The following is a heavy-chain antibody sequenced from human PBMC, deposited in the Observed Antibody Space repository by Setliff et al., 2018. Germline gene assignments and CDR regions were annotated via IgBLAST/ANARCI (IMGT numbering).Heavy chain of an antibody. D-gene: IGHD1-26*01. V-gene: IGHV1-18*01. CDR1: GGTFRSYG. J-gene: IGHJ4*02. Sequence: ASVKVSCKASGGTFRSYGISWLRQAPGQGFEWMGWISTNNGKTEYSQKVQGRVTMTTDRSTSTIYMELSSLRSEDSSMYYCARGQTVGPNSGKDYWGQGTLVTVSS. CDR3: ARGQTVGPNSGKDY. CDR2: ISTNNGKT.